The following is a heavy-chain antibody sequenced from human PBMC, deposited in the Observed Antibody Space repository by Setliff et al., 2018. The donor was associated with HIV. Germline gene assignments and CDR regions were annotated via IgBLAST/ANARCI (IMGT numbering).Heavy chain of an antibody. Sequence: PGGSLRLSCTASGFAFNNYIMNWVRQAPGKGLEWISSISARSTSMYFADSVRGRFTISRDNARNSLYLQMNNLRAEETAVYYCARDFGYFDEYGDYYYMDVRGKGTTVTVSS. CDR3: ARDFGYFDEYGDYYYMDV. D-gene: IGHD3-22*01. V-gene: IGHV3-21*01. J-gene: IGHJ6*03. CDR1: GFAFNNYI. CDR2: ISARSTSM.